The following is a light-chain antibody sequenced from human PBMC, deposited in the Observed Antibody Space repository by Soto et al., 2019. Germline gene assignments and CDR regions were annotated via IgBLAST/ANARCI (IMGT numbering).Light chain of an antibody. CDR3: QQLNTYPPWT. J-gene: IGKJ1*01. CDR2: AAS. Sequence: GARVTITCRASQGISSYLAWYQQKPGKAPELLIYAASTLQSGVPSRFSGSGSGTDFTLTISSLQPEDSATYYCQQLNTYPPWTFGQGTKVEIK. CDR1: QGISSY. V-gene: IGKV1-9*01.